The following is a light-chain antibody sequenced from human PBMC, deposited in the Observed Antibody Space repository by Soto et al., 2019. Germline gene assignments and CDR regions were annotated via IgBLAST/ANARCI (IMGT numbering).Light chain of an antibody. CDR3: SSYSRSNDYVV. V-gene: IGLV2-8*01. CDR2: EVT. CDR1: SSDVGGYNY. Sequence: QSALTQPPSASGSPGQSVTISCTGTSSDVGGYNYVSWYQQHPGKAPKLMIFEVTKRPSGVPGRFSGSKSVNTASLTVSGLQADDEADYYCSSYSRSNDYVVFGGGTKVTVL. J-gene: IGLJ2*01.